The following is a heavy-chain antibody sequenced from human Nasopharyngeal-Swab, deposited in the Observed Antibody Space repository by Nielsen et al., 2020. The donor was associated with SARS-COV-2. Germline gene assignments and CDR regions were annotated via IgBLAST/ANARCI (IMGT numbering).Heavy chain of an antibody. J-gene: IGHJ4*02. D-gene: IGHD2-21*02. Sequence: GESLKISCKGSGYSFTSYWIGWVRQMPGKCLEWMGIIYPGDSDTRYSPSFQGQVTISADKSISTAYLQWSSLKASDTAMYYCARGRDCGGDCYPTLPVDYWGQGTLVTVSS. V-gene: IGHV5-51*01. CDR2: IYPGDSDT. CDR3: ARGRDCGGDCYPTLPVDY. CDR1: GYSFTSYW.